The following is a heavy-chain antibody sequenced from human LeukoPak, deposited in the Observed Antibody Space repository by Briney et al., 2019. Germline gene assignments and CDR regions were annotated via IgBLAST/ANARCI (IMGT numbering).Heavy chain of an antibody. V-gene: IGHV3-21*01. Sequence: GGSLRLSCAASDFPFSTYWMNWVRQAPGKGLEWVSSISSGSGSMFYIDSVRGRFTISRDNARNSLYLQMNSLRVEDTAVYYCLRGDRRDFWGQGTLVTVSS. J-gene: IGHJ4*02. CDR3: LRGDRRDF. CDR2: ISSGSGSM. CDR1: DFPFSTYW.